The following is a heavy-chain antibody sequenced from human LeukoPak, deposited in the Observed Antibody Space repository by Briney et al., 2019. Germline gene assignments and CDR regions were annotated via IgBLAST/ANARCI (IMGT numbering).Heavy chain of an antibody. CDR2: IYYSGST. Sequence: SETLSLTCTVSGGSISNWSWIRQPPGKGLEWIGYIYYSGSTNYNPSLKSRVTISVDTSKNQFSLKLSSVTAADTAVYYCARVLDNYGSGNYYSMFDYWGQGTLVTVSS. J-gene: IGHJ4*02. CDR3: ARVLDNYGSGNYYSMFDY. CDR1: GGSISN. D-gene: IGHD3-10*01. V-gene: IGHV4-59*12.